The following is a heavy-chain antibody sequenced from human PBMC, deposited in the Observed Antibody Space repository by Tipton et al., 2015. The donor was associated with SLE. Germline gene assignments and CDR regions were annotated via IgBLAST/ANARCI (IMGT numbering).Heavy chain of an antibody. V-gene: IGHV4-34*01. CDR3: ARGSSSWKASYYYYYMDV. Sequence: GLVKPSETLSLTCAVYGGSFSGYYWSWIRQPPGKGLEWIGEINHSGSTNYNPSLKSRVTISVDTSKNQFSLKLSSVTAADTAVYYCARGSSSWKASYYYYYMDVWGKGTTVTVSS. J-gene: IGHJ6*03. CDR2: INHSGST. D-gene: IGHD6-13*01. CDR1: GGSFSGYY.